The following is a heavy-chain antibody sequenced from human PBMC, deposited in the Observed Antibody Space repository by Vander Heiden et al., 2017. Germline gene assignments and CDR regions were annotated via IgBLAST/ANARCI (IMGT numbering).Heavy chain of an antibody. V-gene: IGHV1-24*01. CDR3: ARLREDYYGLKV. CDR1: TLSELS. D-gene: IGHD2-21*02. CDR2: FDPQTGMI. Sequence: TLSELSMQWVRQAPGKGLEWMGGFDPQTGMIMYAQNFQGRVTMTEDTSTATAYMYVSSLRSDDTAVYYCARLREDYYGLKVWGQGTTVTVSS. J-gene: IGHJ6*02.